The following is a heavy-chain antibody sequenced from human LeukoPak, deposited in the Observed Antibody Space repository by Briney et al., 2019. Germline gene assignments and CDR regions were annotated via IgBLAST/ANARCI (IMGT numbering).Heavy chain of an antibody. CDR1: GGTFSSYA. J-gene: IGHJ4*02. CDR3: ARGVECCGGDCYGY. V-gene: IGHV1-69*04. CDR2: IIPILGIA. D-gene: IGHD2-21*02. Sequence: SVKVSCKASGGTFSSYAISWVRQAPGQGLEWMGRIIPILGIANYAQKFQGRVTITADKSTSTAYMELSSLRSEDTAVYYCARGVECCGGDCYGYWGQGTLVTVSS.